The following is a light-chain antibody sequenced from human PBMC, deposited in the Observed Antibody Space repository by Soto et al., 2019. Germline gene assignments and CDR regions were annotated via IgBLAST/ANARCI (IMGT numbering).Light chain of an antibody. V-gene: IGKV3-15*01. CDR3: QQYGGSPPYT. CDR1: QSVSSN. J-gene: IGKJ2*01. Sequence: EIVMTQSPATLSVSPGQRATLSCRASQSVSSNLAWYQQKPGQAPRLLIYGASIRATGIPARFSGSGSGTRFTLTISSLQSEDFAVYYCQQYGGSPPYTFGQGTRLEIK. CDR2: GAS.